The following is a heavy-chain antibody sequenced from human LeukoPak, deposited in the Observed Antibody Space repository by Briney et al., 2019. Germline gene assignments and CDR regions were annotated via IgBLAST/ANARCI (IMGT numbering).Heavy chain of an antibody. Sequence: GSLRLSCAASGFTFSSYSMNWVRQAPGKGLEWVSYISSSSTIYYADSVKGRFTISRDNAKNSLYLQMNSLRAEDTAVYYCARDQNDYWGQGTLVTVSS. J-gene: IGHJ4*02. V-gene: IGHV3-48*04. CDR2: ISSSSTI. CDR3: ARDQNDY. CDR1: GFTFSSYS.